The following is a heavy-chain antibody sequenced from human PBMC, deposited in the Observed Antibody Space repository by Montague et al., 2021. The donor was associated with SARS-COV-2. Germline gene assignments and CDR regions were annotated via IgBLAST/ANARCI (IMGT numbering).Heavy chain of an antibody. CDR2: ISGSSSYI. CDR3: ARDLPSFFLGIAVAGPFDP. V-gene: IGHV3-21*01. Sequence: LRLSCAASGFTFSSYYMNWVRQAPGKGLEWVSSISGSSSYIYYADSVKGRFTISRDNAENSLYLQMNSLRAEDTAVYYCARDLPSFFLGIAVAGPFDPWGQGTLVTVSS. CDR1: GFTFSSYY. D-gene: IGHD6-19*01. J-gene: IGHJ5*02.